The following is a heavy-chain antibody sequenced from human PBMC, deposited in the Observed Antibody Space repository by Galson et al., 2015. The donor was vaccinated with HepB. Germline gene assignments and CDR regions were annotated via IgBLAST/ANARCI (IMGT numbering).Heavy chain of an antibody. CDR1: GFTVSSNY. CDR2: IYSGGST. J-gene: IGHJ4*02. D-gene: IGHD3-10*01. V-gene: IGHV3-66*01. CDR3: ARVMYYYGSGGLDY. Sequence: SLRLSCAASGFTVSSNYMSWVRQAPGKGLEWVSVIYSGGSTYYADSVKGRFTISRDNSKNTLYLQMNSLRAEDTAVYYCARVMYYYGSGGLDYWGQGTLVTVSS.